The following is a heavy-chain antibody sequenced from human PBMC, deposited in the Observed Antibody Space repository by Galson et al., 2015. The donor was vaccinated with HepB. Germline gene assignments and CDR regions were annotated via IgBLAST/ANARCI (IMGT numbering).Heavy chain of an antibody. J-gene: IGHJ4*02. D-gene: IGHD1-26*01. CDR1: GYSFITYW. Sequence: QSGAEVKKPGESLRISCKGFGYSFITYWITWVRQMPGKGLEWMGRIDPSDSYTNYSPSFQGHVTISADKSISTAYLQWSSLKASDTAMYYCASLGATSNSDYWGQGTLVTVSS. V-gene: IGHV5-10-1*01. CDR2: IDPSDSYT. CDR3: ASLGATSNSDY.